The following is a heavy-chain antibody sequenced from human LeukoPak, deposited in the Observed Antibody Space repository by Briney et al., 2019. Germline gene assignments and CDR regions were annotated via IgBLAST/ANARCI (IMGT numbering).Heavy chain of an antibody. CDR2: IRYDGSNK. J-gene: IGHJ4*02. V-gene: IGHV3-30*02. CDR3: AKEAFTIFGVVNIPMYYFDY. D-gene: IGHD3-3*01. CDR1: GFTVSSNY. Sequence: GGSLRLSCAASGFTVSSNYMSWVRQAPGKGLEWVAFIRYDGSNKYYADSVKGRFTISRDNSKNTLYLQMNSLRAEDTAVYYCAKEAFTIFGVVNIPMYYFDYWGQGTLVTVSS.